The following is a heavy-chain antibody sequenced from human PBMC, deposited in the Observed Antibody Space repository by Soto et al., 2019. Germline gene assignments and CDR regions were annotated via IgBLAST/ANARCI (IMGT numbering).Heavy chain of an antibody. D-gene: IGHD1-26*01. Sequence: QVQLQESGPGLVKPSETLSLTCTVSGGSIRSYYWSWIRQPPGKGLEWIGFIYYTGSTNYNPSLKSRVTISVDTSKSQFSLKLSSVTAADTAVYYCARMGEYYYGMDVWGQGTTVTVSS. J-gene: IGHJ6*02. CDR3: ARMGEYYYGMDV. CDR1: GGSIRSYY. CDR2: IYYTGST. V-gene: IGHV4-59*01.